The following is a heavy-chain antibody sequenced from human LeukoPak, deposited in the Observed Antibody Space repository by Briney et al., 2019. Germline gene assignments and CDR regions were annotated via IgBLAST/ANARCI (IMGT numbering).Heavy chain of an antibody. CDR2: IIPIFGTA. J-gene: IGHJ4*02. V-gene: IGHV1-69*13. Sequence: ASVKVSCKASGGTFSSYAISWVRQAPGQGLEWMGGIIPIFGTANYAQKFQGRVTITADESTSTAYVELSSLRSEDTAVYYCARVRGGIVATIFDYWGQGTLVTVSS. D-gene: IGHD5-12*01. CDR1: GGTFSSYA. CDR3: ARVRGGIVATIFDY.